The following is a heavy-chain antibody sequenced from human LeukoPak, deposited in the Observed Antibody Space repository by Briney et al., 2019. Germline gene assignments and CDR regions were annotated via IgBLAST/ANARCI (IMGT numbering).Heavy chain of an antibody. CDR3: ARDRTGYSSGYSYNPDAFDI. Sequence: GGSLRLSCAASGFTFSSYAMSWVRQAPGKGLEWVSYISTSGSTIYYADSVKGRFTISRDNAKNSLYLQMNSLRAEDSAVYYCARDRTGYSSGYSYNPDAFDIWGQGTMVTVSS. V-gene: IGHV3-48*04. CDR1: GFTFSSYA. CDR2: ISTSGSTI. J-gene: IGHJ3*02. D-gene: IGHD5-18*01.